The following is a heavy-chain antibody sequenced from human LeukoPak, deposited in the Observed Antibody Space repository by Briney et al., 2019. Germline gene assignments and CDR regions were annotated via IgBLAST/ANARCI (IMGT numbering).Heavy chain of an antibody. D-gene: IGHD6-13*01. CDR3: ASRPIAAGTYYYGMDV. Sequence: GASVKVSCKASGYTFTGYYMHWVRQAPGQGLEWMGWINPNSGGTNYAQKFQGRVTMTRDTSISTAYMELSRLRSDDTAVYYCASRPIAAGTYYYGMDVWGQGTTVTVSS. CDR2: INPNSGGT. V-gene: IGHV1-2*02. CDR1: GYTFTGYY. J-gene: IGHJ6*02.